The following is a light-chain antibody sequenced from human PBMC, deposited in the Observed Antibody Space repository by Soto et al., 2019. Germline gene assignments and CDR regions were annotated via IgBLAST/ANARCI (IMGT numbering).Light chain of an antibody. CDR3: QQYDDLPIT. Sequence: DIQMTQSPASLSASVGDRVTITCQASRDIDKFLNWYQQKPGKAPKLLIDDASNLATGVPSRFSGSGSGTHFTFTISSLQPKDVATYYCQQYDDLPITFGQGTRLEIK. J-gene: IGKJ5*01. V-gene: IGKV1-33*01. CDR1: RDIDKF. CDR2: DAS.